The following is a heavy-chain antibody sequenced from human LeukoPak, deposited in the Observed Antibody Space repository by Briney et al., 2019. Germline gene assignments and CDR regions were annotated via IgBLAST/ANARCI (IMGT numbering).Heavy chain of an antibody. CDR3: VSGYYDSRYYYYYGMDV. J-gene: IGHJ6*02. CDR1: GGSISSSSYY. Sequence: SETLSLTCTVSGGSISSSSYYWGWIRQPPGKGLEWIVSIYYSGSTYYNPSLKSRVTISVDTSKNQFSLKLSSVTAADTAVYYCVSGYYDSRYYYYYGMDVWGQGTTVTVSS. V-gene: IGHV4-39*01. CDR2: IYYSGST. D-gene: IGHD3-16*01.